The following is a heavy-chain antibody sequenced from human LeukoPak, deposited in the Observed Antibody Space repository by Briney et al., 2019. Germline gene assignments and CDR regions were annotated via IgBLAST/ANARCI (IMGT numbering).Heavy chain of an antibody. CDR1: GYTFTDYY. D-gene: IGHD2-15*01. CDR2: INPNSGGT. Sequence: ASVKVSCKASGYTFTDYYIHWVRQAPGQGLEWMGRINPNSGGTINAQNFQGRLTMTRDTSVSTAHMELTSLRSDDTAVYFCARVLNCSDAGCYSNFDSWGQGTLVTVSS. J-gene: IGHJ4*02. CDR3: ARVLNCSDAGCYSNFDS. V-gene: IGHV1-2*06.